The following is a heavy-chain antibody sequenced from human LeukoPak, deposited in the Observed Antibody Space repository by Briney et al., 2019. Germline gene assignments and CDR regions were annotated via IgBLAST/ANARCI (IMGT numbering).Heavy chain of an antibody. V-gene: IGHV4-34*01. Sequence: SETLSLTCAVYGGSFSGYYWSWIRQPPGKGLEWIGEINDSGSTNDNPSLKSRVTISVDTSKNQFSLTLSSVTAADTAVYYCARRKIVATITNDAFDIWGQGTMVTVSS. CDR2: INDSGST. J-gene: IGHJ3*02. D-gene: IGHD5-12*01. CDR3: ARRKIVATITNDAFDI. CDR1: GGSFSGYY.